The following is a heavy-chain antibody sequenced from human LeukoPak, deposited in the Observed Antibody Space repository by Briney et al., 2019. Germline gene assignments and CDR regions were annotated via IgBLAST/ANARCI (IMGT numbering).Heavy chain of an antibody. Sequence: SETLSLTCAVYGGSFSGYYWSWIRQPPGKGLEWIGEINHSGSTNYNPSLKSRVTISVDTSKNQFSLKLRSVTAADTAVYYCARGLTRPDFWSGYYSYFDYWGQGTLVTVSS. CDR2: INHSGST. V-gene: IGHV4-34*01. CDR3: ARGLTRPDFWSGYYSYFDY. J-gene: IGHJ4*02. D-gene: IGHD3-3*01. CDR1: GGSFSGYY.